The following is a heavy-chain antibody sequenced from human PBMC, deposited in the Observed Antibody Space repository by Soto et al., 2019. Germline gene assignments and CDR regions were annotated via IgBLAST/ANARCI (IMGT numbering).Heavy chain of an antibody. V-gene: IGHV5-51*01. D-gene: IGHD2-15*01. Sequence: GESLKISCKGSGYTFSSYWIGWVRQVPGKGLEWMGITYPGDSDARYSPSFQGQVTISADKSLTTAYMQWNSLRASDSGIYYCARVRCSGGNCYPRDALHDCGQGTRITVSS. J-gene: IGHJ4*02. CDR2: TYPGDSDA. CDR1: GYTFSSYW. CDR3: ARVRCSGGNCYPRDALHD.